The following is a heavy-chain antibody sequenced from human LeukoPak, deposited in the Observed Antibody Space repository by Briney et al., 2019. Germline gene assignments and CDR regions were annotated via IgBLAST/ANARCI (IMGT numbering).Heavy chain of an antibody. CDR1: GGSISSYC. D-gene: IGHD6-13*01. V-gene: IGHV4-59*12. CDR3: ARDFPHSAAARSAFDI. J-gene: IGHJ3*02. CDR2: IYYSGST. Sequence: PSETLSLTCTVSGGSISSYCWSWIRQPPGKGLEWIGYIYYSGSTNYNPSLKSRVTISVDTSKNQFSLKLSSVTAADTAVYYCARDFPHSAAARSAFDIWGQGTMVTVSS.